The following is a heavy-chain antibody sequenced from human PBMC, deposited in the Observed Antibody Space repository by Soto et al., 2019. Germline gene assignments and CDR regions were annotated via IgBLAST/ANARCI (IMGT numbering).Heavy chain of an antibody. CDR1: GYTFTSYG. V-gene: IGHV1-18*04. Sequence: ASVKVSCKASGYTFTSYGISWVRQAPGQGLEWMGWISAYNGNTNYAQKLQGRVTMTTDTSTSTAYMELRSLRSDDTAVYYCARVGGFGGYKLPPGLYYFDYWGQGTLVTVSS. D-gene: IGHD5-12*01. J-gene: IGHJ4*02. CDR2: ISAYNGNT. CDR3: ARVGGFGGYKLPPGLYYFDY.